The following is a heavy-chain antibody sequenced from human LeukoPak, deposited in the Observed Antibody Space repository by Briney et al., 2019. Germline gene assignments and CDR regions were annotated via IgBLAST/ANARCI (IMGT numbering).Heavy chain of an antibody. D-gene: IGHD4-17*01. Sequence: SETLSLTCTVSGGSISSYYWSWIRQHPGKGLEWIGYIYYSGSTYYNPSLKSRVTISVDTSKNQFSLKLSSVTAADTAVYYCATYGGYGVLAFDIWGQGTMVTVSS. J-gene: IGHJ3*02. CDR1: GGSISSYY. V-gene: IGHV4-59*06. CDR3: ATYGGYGVLAFDI. CDR2: IYYSGST.